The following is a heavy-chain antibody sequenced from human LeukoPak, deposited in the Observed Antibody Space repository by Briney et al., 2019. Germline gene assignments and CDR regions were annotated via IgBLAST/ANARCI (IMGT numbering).Heavy chain of an antibody. CDR1: GDSFTSVTDY. CDR2: IYSGGGT. Sequence: ETLSLTCTVSGDSFTSVTDYWAWIRQAPGKGLEWVAIIYSGGGTKYADSVKGRFTISRDNSRNTLYLQMNSLRAEDTAVYYCATSIVGLTYDEHFQHWGQGTLVTVSS. CDR3: ATSIVGLTYDEHFQH. V-gene: IGHV3-53*01. J-gene: IGHJ1*01. D-gene: IGHD1-26*01.